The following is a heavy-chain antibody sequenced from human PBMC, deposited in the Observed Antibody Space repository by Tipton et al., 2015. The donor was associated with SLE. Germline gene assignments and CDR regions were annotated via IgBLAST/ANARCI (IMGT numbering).Heavy chain of an antibody. D-gene: IGHD6-6*01. CDR2: IFNSETT. J-gene: IGHJ5*02. Sequence: TLSLTCTVSGGSISSGDYYWSWIRQPPGKGLEWIGYIFNSETTYYNPSLERRITISVDTSRNHFSLKLNSVTAADTAVYYCARGSFSSSSSWFDPWGQGTLVTVSS. CDR3: ARGSFSSSSSWFDP. V-gene: IGHV4-30-4*01. CDR1: GGSISSGDYY.